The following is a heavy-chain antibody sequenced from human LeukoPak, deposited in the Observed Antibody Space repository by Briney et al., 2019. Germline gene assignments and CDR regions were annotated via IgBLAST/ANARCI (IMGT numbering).Heavy chain of an antibody. CDR1: GFTFSSFG. CDR2: ISSSSSYI. Sequence: GGSLRLSCAASGFTFSSFGMNWVRQAPGKGLEWVSSISSSSSYIYYADSVKGRFTISRDNAKNSLYLQMNSLRAEDTAVYYCAKSRSSSSTSCYNYWGQGTLVTVSS. CDR3: AKSRSSSSTSCYNY. D-gene: IGHD2-2*02. V-gene: IGHV3-21*01. J-gene: IGHJ4*02.